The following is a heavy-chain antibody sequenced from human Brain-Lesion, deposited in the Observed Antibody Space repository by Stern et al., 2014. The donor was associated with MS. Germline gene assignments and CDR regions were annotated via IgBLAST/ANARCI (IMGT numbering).Heavy chain of an antibody. D-gene: IGHD3-16*02. Sequence: EVQLVQSGGGLVQPGGSLRLSCAASGFTFRFYWMNWVRQTPGKGLEWVANIKQDGSEKFYGDSVKGRFTISRDNTWNSLYLQMNSLRVEDTAVYYCARSDYDYVWGSNRYRTTRYFFDYWSQGTLVSVSS. CDR2: IKQDGSEK. CDR3: ARSDYDYVWGSNRYRTTRYFFDY. J-gene: IGHJ4*02. V-gene: IGHV3-7*01. CDR1: GFTFRFYW.